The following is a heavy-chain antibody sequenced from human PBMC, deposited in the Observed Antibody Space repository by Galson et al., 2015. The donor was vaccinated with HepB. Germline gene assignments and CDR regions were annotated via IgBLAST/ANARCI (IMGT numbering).Heavy chain of an antibody. CDR1: GGTFSSYT. D-gene: IGHD3-22*01. J-gene: IGHJ4*02. V-gene: IGHV1-69*02. CDR2: IIPILGIA. Sequence: LVKVSCKASGGTFSSYTISWVRQAPGQGLEWMGRIIPILGIANYAQKFQGRVTITAAKSTSTAYMELSSLRSEDTAVYYCASADYDSSGYYPGDYWGQGTLVTVSS. CDR3: ASADYDSSGYYPGDY.